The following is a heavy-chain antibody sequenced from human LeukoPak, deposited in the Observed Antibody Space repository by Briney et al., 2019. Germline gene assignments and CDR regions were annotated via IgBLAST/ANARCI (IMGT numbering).Heavy chain of an antibody. Sequence: PSETLSLTCAVYGGPFSGYYWSWIRQPPGKGLEWIGEVTRNGDINCNPSLKSRVTLSLEASQNKFSLTVNSVSAADTAVYYCARLSLMNPQLAYWYFDVWGRGTLVTVSS. D-gene: IGHD1-1*01. CDR1: GGPFSGYY. CDR3: ARLSLMNPQLAYWYFDV. V-gene: IGHV4-34*01. CDR2: VTRNGDI. J-gene: IGHJ2*01.